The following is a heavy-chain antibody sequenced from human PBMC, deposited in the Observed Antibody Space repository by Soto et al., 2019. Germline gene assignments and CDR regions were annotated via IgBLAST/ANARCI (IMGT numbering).Heavy chain of an antibody. CDR2: IYPGDSDA. D-gene: IGHD5-18*01. CDR1: GYSFTTYW. J-gene: IGHJ4*02. CDR3: TRGDTSMGFDY. V-gene: IGHV5-51*01. Sequence: GESLKISCKGSGYSFTTYWIAWVRQMPGKGLEWMGIIYPGDSDARYSPSFQGQVTFSADKSINTTYLHFNSLEASDTAMYFCTRGDTSMGFDYWGQGTLVTVSS.